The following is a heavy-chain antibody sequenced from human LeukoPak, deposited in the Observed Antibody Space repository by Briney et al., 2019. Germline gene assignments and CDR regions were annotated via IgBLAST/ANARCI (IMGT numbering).Heavy chain of an antibody. V-gene: IGHV1-18*04. D-gene: IGHD3-10*01. CDR1: GYTFTIYG. Sequence: ASVRVSFKDSGYTFTIYGISWVRQAPGQGVERMGWISAYNGNTNYAQKLQGRVTMTTDTSTSTAYMELRSLRSDDTAVYYCARDASGKGFDPWGQGTLVTVSS. CDR2: ISAYNGNT. J-gene: IGHJ5*02. CDR3: ARDASGKGFDP.